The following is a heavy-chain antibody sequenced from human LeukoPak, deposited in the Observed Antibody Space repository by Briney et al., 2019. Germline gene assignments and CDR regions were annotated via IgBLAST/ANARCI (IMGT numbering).Heavy chain of an antibody. D-gene: IGHD2-8*01. V-gene: IGHV4-59*01. CDR2: IYYSGST. Sequence: SETLSLTCTVSGGSISSYYWSWIRQPAGMGLEWIGYIYYSGSTYYNVSLKSRVTISVDTFKNQVSLKLTSVTTADTAVHYCARLPGVYTPLDPWGQGTLVTVSS. CDR3: ARLPGVYTPLDP. CDR1: GGSISSYY. J-gene: IGHJ5*02.